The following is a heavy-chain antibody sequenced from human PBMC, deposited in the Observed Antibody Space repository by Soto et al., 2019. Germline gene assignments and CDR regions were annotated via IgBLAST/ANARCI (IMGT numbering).Heavy chain of an antibody. CDR3: ARMATYGTLNWFDP. CDR2: RNPNSANT. J-gene: IGHJ5*02. CDR1: GYAFGDYD. D-gene: IGHD1-1*01. V-gene: IGHV1-8*01. Sequence: QVQLVQSGAEVQRPGASVKVSCRASGYAFGDYDVSWVRQAPGQGLEWMGWRNPNSANTGYAQKFQGRVSMTRDMSISTAYMELSRLRPEDTAIFYCARMATYGTLNWFDPWGQGALVTVPS.